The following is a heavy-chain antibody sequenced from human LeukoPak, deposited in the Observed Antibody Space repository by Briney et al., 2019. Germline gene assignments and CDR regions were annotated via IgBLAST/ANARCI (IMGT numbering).Heavy chain of an antibody. J-gene: IGHJ1*01. CDR2: INPSGGST. V-gene: IGHV1-46*01. CDR1: GYTFTSYY. Sequence: ASVKVSCKASGYTFTSYYMHWVRQAPGQGLEWMGIINPSGGSTSYAQKFQGRVTMTRDTSTSTVYMELSSLRSEDTAVYYCARDTQDSSGWYLSAEYFQHWGQRTLVTVSS. D-gene: IGHD6-19*01. CDR3: ARDTQDSSGWYLSAEYFQH.